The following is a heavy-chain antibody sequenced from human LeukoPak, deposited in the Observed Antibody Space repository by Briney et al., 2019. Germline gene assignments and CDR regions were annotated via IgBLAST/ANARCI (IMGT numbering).Heavy chain of an antibody. Sequence: PGGSLRLSCAASGFSFSTYGMHWVRQAPGKGLVWVSRINTDGSSTSYADSVKGRFTISRDNSKNTLYLQMNSLRAEDTAVYYCASAGTASYFDYWGQGTLVTVSS. D-gene: IGHD5-18*01. CDR1: GFSFSTYG. CDR3: ASAGTASYFDY. CDR2: INTDGSST. V-gene: IGHV3-74*01. J-gene: IGHJ4*02.